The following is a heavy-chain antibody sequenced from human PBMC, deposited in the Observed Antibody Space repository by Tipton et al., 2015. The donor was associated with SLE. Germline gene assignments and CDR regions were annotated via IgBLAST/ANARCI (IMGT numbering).Heavy chain of an antibody. D-gene: IGHD4-11*01. CDR2: IRYDGSNK. Sequence: RSLRLSCAASGFTFSSYGMHWVRQAPGKGLEWVAFIRYDGSNKYYADSVKGRFTISRDNAENTLYLQMNSLRAEDTAVYYCARDKYSNYGDYYYFGMDVWGQGTTVTVSS. CDR3: ARDKYSNYGDYYYFGMDV. V-gene: IGHV3-33*01. CDR1: GFTFSSYG. J-gene: IGHJ6*02.